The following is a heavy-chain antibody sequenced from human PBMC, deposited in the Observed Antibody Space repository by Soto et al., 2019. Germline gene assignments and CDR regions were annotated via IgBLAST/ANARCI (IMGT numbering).Heavy chain of an antibody. J-gene: IGHJ4*02. D-gene: IGHD6-19*01. CDR2: INHSGST. V-gene: IGHV4-34*01. CDR3: ARKYSSGWYHFDY. Sequence: SETLSLTCAVYGGSFSGYYWSWIRQPPGKGLEWIGEINHSGSTNYNPSLKSRVTISVDTSKNQFSLKLSSVTAADTAVYYCARKYSSGWYHFDYWGQGTLVTVSS. CDR1: GGSFSGYY.